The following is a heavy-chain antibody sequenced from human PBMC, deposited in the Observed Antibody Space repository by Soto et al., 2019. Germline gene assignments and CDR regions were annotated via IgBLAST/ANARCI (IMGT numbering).Heavy chain of an antibody. V-gene: IGHV1-2*02. Sequence: GASVKVSCKASGYTFTAYYIHWVRQAPGQGLEWMEWINPNSGDTTSARKFQGRVTMTRDTSITTVYMVLSRLRTDDTAVYYCARGPYRNWFAPWGQGTLVTVSS. CDR2: INPNSGDT. J-gene: IGHJ5*02. CDR3: ARGPYRNWFAP. D-gene: IGHD1-26*01. CDR1: GYTFTAYY.